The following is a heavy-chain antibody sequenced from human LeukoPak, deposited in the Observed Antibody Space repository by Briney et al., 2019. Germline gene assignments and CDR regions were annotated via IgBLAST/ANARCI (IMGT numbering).Heavy chain of an antibody. CDR2: IYYSGST. Sequence: PSETLSLTCTVSGGSISSYYWSWIRQPPGKGLEWFGYIYYSGSTNYNPSLKSRVTISVDTSKNQFSLKLSSVTAADTAVYYCARWSYDSSGYYEDYYYYYMDVWGKGTTVTISS. CDR3: ARWSYDSSGYYEDYYYYYMDV. J-gene: IGHJ6*03. V-gene: IGHV4-59*01. CDR1: GGSISSYY. D-gene: IGHD3-22*01.